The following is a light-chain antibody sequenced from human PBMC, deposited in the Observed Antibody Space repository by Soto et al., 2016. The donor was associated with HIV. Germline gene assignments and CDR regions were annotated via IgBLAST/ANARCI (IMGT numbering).Light chain of an antibody. J-gene: IGKJ3*01. CDR1: QDISNY. V-gene: IGKV1-33*01. CDR3: QQYDNLPR. CDR2: DAS. Sequence: DIQMTQSPSSLSAFAGDRVTITCQASQDISNYLNWYQEKPGKAPKFLIYDASNLETGVPSRFSGSGSGTDFSFTISSLKPEDIATYYCQQYDNLPRFGPGTKVDIK.